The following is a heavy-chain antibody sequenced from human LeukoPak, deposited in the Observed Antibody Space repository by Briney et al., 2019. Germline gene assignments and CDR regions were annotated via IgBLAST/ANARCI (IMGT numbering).Heavy chain of an antibody. Sequence: GGSLRLSCAASGFTFSSYAMHWVRQAPGKGLEWVAVISYDGSNKYYADSVKGRFTISRDNSKNTLYLQMNSLRAEDTAVHYCARSKASIAQLVGFDYWGQGTLVTVSS. CDR2: ISYDGSNK. CDR3: ARSKASIAQLVGFDY. J-gene: IGHJ4*02. D-gene: IGHD6-6*01. V-gene: IGHV3-30-3*01. CDR1: GFTFSSYA.